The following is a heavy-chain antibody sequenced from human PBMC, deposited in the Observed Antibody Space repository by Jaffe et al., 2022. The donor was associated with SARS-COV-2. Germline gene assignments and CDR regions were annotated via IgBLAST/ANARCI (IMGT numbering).Heavy chain of an antibody. CDR2: MNPNSGNT. Sequence: QVQLVQSGAEVKKPGASVKVSCKASGYTFTSYDINWVRQATGQGLEWMGWMNPNSGNTGYAQKFQGRVTMTRNTSISTAYMELSSLRSEDTAVYYCARGIVGATADFYYYYYMDVWGKGTTVTVSS. D-gene: IGHD1-26*01. V-gene: IGHV1-8*01. J-gene: IGHJ6*03. CDR3: ARGIVGATADFYYYYYMDV. CDR1: GYTFTSYD.